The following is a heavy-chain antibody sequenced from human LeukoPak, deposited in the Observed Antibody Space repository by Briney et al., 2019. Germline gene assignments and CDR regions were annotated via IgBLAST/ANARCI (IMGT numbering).Heavy chain of an antibody. CDR1: GGSISSYY. J-gene: IGHJ4*02. V-gene: IGHV4-59*01. CDR3: ASSDYDSSSYDY. D-gene: IGHD3-22*01. Sequence: PSETLSLTCTVSGGSISSYYWSWIRQPPGKGLEWIGYIYYSGSTNYNPSLKSRVTISVDTSKNQFSLKLSSVTAADTAVYYCASSDYDSSSYDYWGQGTLVTVSS. CDR2: IYYSGST.